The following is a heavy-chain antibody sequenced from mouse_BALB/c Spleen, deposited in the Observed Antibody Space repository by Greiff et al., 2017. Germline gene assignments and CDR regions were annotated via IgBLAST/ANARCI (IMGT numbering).Heavy chain of an antibody. CDR1: GYTFTDYA. Sequence: VKLQESGAELVRPGVSVKISCKGSGYTFTDYAMHWVKQSHAKSLEWIGVISTYYGDASYNQKFKGKATMTVDKSSSTAYMELARLTSEDSAIYYCAREGDYYRAMDYWGQGTSVTVSS. CDR2: ISTYYGDA. V-gene: IGHV1S137*01. D-gene: IGHD1-1*01. J-gene: IGHJ4*01. CDR3: AREGDYYRAMDY.